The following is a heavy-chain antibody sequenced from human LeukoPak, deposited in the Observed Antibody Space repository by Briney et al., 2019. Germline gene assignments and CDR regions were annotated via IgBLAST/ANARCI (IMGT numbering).Heavy chain of an antibody. Sequence: PSETLSLTCAVSGGSISSHNWWSWVRQPPGKGLEWIGEIFHSGSTNYNPSLKSRVTISVDKSKNQFSLKLSSVTAADTAVYYCARHDQLVRSGLGSWGQGTLVTVSS. V-gene: IGHV4-4*02. CDR2: IFHSGST. CDR3: ARHDQLVRSGLGS. D-gene: IGHD6-6*01. CDR1: GGSISSHNW. J-gene: IGHJ5*02.